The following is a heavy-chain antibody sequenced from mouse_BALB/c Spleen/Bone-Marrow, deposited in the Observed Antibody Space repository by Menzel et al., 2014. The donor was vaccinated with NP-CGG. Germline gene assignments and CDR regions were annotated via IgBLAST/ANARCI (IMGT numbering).Heavy chain of an antibody. CDR3: ARWEYYAMDY. D-gene: IGHD4-1*01. J-gene: IGHJ4*01. CDR2: IDPANGNT. V-gene: IGHV14-3*02. Sequence: DVKLVESGAELVKPGASVKLSCTASGFNIKDTYMHWVKQRPEQGLEWIGRIDPANGNTKYDPKFQGKATITADTSSNPACLQLSRLTSEDTAVYYCARWEYYAMDYWGQGTSVTDSS. CDR1: GFNIKDTY.